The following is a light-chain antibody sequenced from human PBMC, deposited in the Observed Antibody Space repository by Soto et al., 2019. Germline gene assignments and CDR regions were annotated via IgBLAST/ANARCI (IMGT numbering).Light chain of an antibody. V-gene: IGKV3-15*01. Sequence: EIVMTQSPATLSVSPGERATLSCRASQSVSSSLAWYQQKPGQAPRLLIYGTSTRATGIPARFSGSGSGTEFTLTIGCLRSEDFAVYYCQQYNNWPALTFGGGTKVEIK. CDR2: GTS. CDR1: QSVSSS. CDR3: QQYNNWPALT. J-gene: IGKJ4*02.